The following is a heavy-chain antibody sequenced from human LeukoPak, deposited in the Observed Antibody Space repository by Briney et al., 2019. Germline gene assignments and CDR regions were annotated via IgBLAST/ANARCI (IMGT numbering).Heavy chain of an antibody. D-gene: IGHD3-3*01. Sequence: SETLSLTCTVSGGSISSYYWSWIRQPPGKGLEWIGYIYYSGSTNYNPSLKSRVTISVDTSKNQFPLKLSSVTAADTAVYYCARASHYDFWSGYLDYWGQGTLVTVSS. CDR1: GGSISSYY. J-gene: IGHJ4*02. CDR3: ARASHYDFWSGYLDY. CDR2: IYYSGST. V-gene: IGHV4-59*01.